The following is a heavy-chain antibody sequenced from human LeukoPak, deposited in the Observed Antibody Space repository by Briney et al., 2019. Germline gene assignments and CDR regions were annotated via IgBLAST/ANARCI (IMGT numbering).Heavy chain of an antibody. CDR1: GGTFSSYA. D-gene: IGHD3-16*01. V-gene: IGHV1-69*05. CDR3: AREGPGFGGVPDY. CDR2: IIPIFGTA. Sequence: SVKVSCKASGGTFSSYAISWVRQAPGQGLEWMGRIIPIFGTANYAQKFQGRVTITTDESTSTAYMELSSLRSEDTAVYYCAREGPGFGGVPDYWGQGTLSPSPQ. J-gene: IGHJ4*02.